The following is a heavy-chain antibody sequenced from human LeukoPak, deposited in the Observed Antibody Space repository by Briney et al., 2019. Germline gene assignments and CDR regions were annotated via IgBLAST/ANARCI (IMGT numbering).Heavy chain of an antibody. V-gene: IGHV1-69*05. CDR2: IIPIFGTA. CDR3: ARDRYYDFWSGYPV. Sequence: SVKVSCKASGGTFSSYAISWVRQAPGQGLEWMGGIIPIFGTANYAQKLQGRVTITTDESTSTAYMELSSLRSEDTAVYYCARDRYYDFWSGYPVWGQGTLVTVSS. D-gene: IGHD3-3*01. CDR1: GGTFSSYA. J-gene: IGHJ4*02.